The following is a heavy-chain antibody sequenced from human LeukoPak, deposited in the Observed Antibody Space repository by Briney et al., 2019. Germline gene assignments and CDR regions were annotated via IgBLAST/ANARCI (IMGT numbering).Heavy chain of an antibody. CDR2: INWNGGST. J-gene: IGHJ4*02. V-gene: IGHV3-20*04. D-gene: IGHD5-24*01. CDR3: ARGQDGPRMNY. CDR1: GFTFSSYG. Sequence: GGSLRLSCAASGFTFSSYGMSWVRQAPGKGLEWVSGINWNGGSTGYADSVKGRFTISRDNAKNSLYLQMNSLRAEDTALYYCARGQDGPRMNYWGQGTLVTVSS.